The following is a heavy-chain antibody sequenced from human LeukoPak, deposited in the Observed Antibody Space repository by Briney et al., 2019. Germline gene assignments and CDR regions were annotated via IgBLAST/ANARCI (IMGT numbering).Heavy chain of an antibody. D-gene: IGHD6-19*01. CDR3: ARDRAVAGTSYYFDY. CDR1: GFTFSSYS. Sequence: GGSLRLSCAASGFTFSSYSMNWVRPAPGKGLEWVSYISSSSSTIYYADSVKGRFTISRDNAKNSLYLQMNSLRAEDTAVYYCARDRAVAGTSYYFDYWGQGTLVTVSS. V-gene: IGHV3-48*04. J-gene: IGHJ4*02. CDR2: ISSSSSTI.